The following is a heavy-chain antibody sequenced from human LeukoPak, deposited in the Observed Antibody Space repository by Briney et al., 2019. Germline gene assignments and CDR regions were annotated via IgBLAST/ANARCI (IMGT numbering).Heavy chain of an antibody. CDR1: GGTFSSYA. Sequence: SVKVSCKASGGTFSSYAISWVRQAPGQGLEWMGGIIPIFGTANYAQKFQGRVTITADESTSTAYMELSSLRSEDTAVYYCANLGYCSSTSCPQDWFDPWGQGTLVTVSS. V-gene: IGHV1-69*01. D-gene: IGHD2-2*01. J-gene: IGHJ5*02. CDR3: ANLGYCSSTSCPQDWFDP. CDR2: IIPIFGTA.